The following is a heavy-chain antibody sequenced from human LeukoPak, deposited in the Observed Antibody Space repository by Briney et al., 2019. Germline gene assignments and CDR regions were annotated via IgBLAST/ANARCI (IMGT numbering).Heavy chain of an antibody. Sequence: GGSLRLSCTASGFIVSSSYMSWVRQAPGKGPEWVSIIYSDQRTFYAESVKGRFTISRDDSQNMVLHQMDSLRAEDTARYYCARDRIQLWLLADGMDVWGQGTTVTVSS. J-gene: IGHJ6*02. D-gene: IGHD5-18*01. CDR3: ARDRIQLWLLADGMDV. V-gene: IGHV3-53*01. CDR1: GFIVSSSY. CDR2: IYSDQRT.